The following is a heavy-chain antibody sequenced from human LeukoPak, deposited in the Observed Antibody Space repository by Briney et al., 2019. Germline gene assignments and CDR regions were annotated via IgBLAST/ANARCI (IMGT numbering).Heavy chain of an antibody. V-gene: IGHV4-31*03. CDR1: GDSIRGYY. J-gene: IGHJ6*02. CDR3: ARDRYRYCSSTSCYSYYYYYGMDV. Sequence: SETLSLTCIVSGDSIRGYYWSWIRQHPGKGLEWIGYIYYSGSTYYNPSLKSRVTISVDTSKNQFSLKLSSVTAADTAVYYCARDRYRYCSSTSCYSYYYYYGMDVWGQGTTVTVSS. D-gene: IGHD2-2*02. CDR2: IYYSGST.